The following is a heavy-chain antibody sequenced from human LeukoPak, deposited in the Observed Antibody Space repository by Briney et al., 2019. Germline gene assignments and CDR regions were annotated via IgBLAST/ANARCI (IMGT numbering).Heavy chain of an antibody. CDR2: IIPIFGTA. V-gene: IGHV1-69*13. CDR1: GGTFSSYA. Sequence: VASVKVSCKASGGTFSSYAISWVRQAPGQGLEWMGGIIPIFGTANYAQKLQGRVTITADESTSTAYMELSSLRSEDTAVYYCARGRSGSYLLPNTDKSAFDIWGQGTMVTVSS. CDR3: ARGRSGSYLLPNTDKSAFDI. D-gene: IGHD1-26*01. J-gene: IGHJ3*02.